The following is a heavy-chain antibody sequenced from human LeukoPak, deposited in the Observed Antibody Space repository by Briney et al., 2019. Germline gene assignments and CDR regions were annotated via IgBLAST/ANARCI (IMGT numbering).Heavy chain of an antibody. D-gene: IGHD3-22*01. CDR2: ISNTGDII. V-gene: IGHV3-48*03. Sequence: GGSLRLSCAASGFTFSNYEMNWVRQAPGKGLEWISHISNTGDIIHYADSVEGRLTISRDNAKNSLYLQMNSLRAEDTAVYYCAREGPGIVVASYGLGHFDYWGQGTLVTVSS. CDR3: AREGPGIVVASYGLGHFDY. J-gene: IGHJ4*02. CDR1: GFTFSNYE.